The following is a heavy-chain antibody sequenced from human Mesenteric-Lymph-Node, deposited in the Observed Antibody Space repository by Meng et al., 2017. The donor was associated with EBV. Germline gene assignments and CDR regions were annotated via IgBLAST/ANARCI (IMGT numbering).Heavy chain of an antibody. CDR3: ARDWSSVIMNKGNY. CDR1: GYTFTSYA. D-gene: IGHD3-16*01. V-gene: IGHV7-4-1*01. CDR2: INTNTGNP. Sequence: QGQVGKAGSELKKPGASVKVSCKASGYTFTSYAMNWVRQAPGQGLEWMGWINTNTGNPTYAQGFTGRFVFSLDTSVSTAYLQICSLKAEDTAVYYCARDWSSVIMNKGNYWGQGTLVTVSS. J-gene: IGHJ4*02.